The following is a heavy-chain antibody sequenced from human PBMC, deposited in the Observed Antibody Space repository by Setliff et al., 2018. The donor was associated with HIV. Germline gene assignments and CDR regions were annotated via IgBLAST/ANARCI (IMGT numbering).Heavy chain of an antibody. J-gene: IGHJ4*02. CDR2: IDRDGSII. D-gene: IGHD3-16*01. CDR3: AAVPWGHSSLIIDH. CDR1: RFTFNDYW. Sequence: PGGSLRLSCVASRFTFNDYWMSWVRQAPGKGLEWVANIDRDGSIIHYADSVKGRFTISRDNAKNSVYLQMHSLRVEDTAVYYCAAVPWGHSSLIIDHWGQGTPVTVSS. V-gene: IGHV3-7*01.